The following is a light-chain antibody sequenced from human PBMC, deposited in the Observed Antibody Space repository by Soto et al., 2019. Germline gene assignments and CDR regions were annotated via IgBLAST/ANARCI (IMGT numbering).Light chain of an antibody. CDR3: QQDGSSPGT. CDR2: GAS. CDR1: QSVSGSY. Sequence: EIVLTQSPGTLSLSPGERVTLSCRASQSVSGSYLAWYQQKPGQPPRLLIYGASSRASGIPDRFSGSGSGTDFTLTISRLEPEDFAVYYCQQDGSSPGTFGQGTKVEIK. J-gene: IGKJ1*01. V-gene: IGKV3-20*01.